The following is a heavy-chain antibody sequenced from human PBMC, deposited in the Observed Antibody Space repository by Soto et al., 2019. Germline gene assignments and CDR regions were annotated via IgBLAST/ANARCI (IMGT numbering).Heavy chain of an antibody. D-gene: IGHD3-10*01. CDR3: ARGVYGYFQN. V-gene: IGHV3-11*01. Sequence: QVQLVESGGGLVKPGGSLRLSCAASGFTFSDYYMSWIRQAPGKGLEWLSYLSGSGSTTYFADSVKGRFTISRDNAKRSLFLQMNSLTAEDTAVYYCARGVYGYFQNWGQGTLVNVSS. CDR1: GFTFSDYY. CDR2: LSGSGSTT. J-gene: IGHJ1*01.